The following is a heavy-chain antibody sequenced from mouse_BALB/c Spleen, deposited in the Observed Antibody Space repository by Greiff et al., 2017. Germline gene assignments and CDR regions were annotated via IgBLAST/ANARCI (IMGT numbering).Heavy chain of an antibody. CDR3: ARGSYAMDY. CDR2: ISSGSSTI. CDR1: GFTFSSFG. V-gene: IGHV5-17*02. Sequence: EVQLVESGGGLVQPGGSRKLSCAASGFTFSSFGMHWVRQAPEKGLEWVAYISSGSSTIYYADTVKGRFTISRDNPKNTLFLQMTSLRSEDTAMYYCARGSYAMDYWGQGTSVTVSS. J-gene: IGHJ4*01.